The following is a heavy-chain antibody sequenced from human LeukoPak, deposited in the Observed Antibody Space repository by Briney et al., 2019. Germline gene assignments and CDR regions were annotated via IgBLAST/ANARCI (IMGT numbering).Heavy chain of an antibody. CDR1: GFTFDDYG. Sequence: GGSLRLSCAASGFTFDDYGMSWVRQAPGKGLEWVSGINWNGGSTGYADSVKGRFTISRDNAKNSLYLQMNSLRAEDTALYYCARGPPRGWYHPFDYWGQGTLVTVSS. CDR3: ARGPPRGWYHPFDY. V-gene: IGHV3-20*04. CDR2: INWNGGST. J-gene: IGHJ4*02. D-gene: IGHD6-19*01.